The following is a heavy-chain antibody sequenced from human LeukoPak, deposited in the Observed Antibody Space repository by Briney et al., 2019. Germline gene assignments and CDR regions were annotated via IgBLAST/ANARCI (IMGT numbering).Heavy chain of an antibody. CDR1: GYTFTGYY. CDR3: ARVDYYYYYYMDV. V-gene: IGHV1-2*02. Sequence: ASVKVSCKASGYTFTGYYMHWVRQAPGQGLEWMGWINPNSGGTNYAQKIQGRVTMTRDTSISTAYMELSRLRSDDTAVYYCARVDYYYYYYMDVWGKGTTVTVSS. J-gene: IGHJ6*03. CDR2: INPNSGGT.